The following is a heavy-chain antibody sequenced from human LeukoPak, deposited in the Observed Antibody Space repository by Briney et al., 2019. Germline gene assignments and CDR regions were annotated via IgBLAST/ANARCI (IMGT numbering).Heavy chain of an antibody. D-gene: IGHD4-17*01. J-gene: IGHJ4*02. V-gene: IGHV3-21*01. Sequence: GGSLRLSCAASGFTFSNYWMSWVRQAPGKGLEWVSSISSSSSYIYYADSVKGRFTISRDNAKNSLYLQMNSLRAEDTAVYYCARDPGDYGSFDYWGQGTLVTVSS. CDR3: ARDPGDYGSFDY. CDR1: GFTFSNYW. CDR2: ISSSSSYI.